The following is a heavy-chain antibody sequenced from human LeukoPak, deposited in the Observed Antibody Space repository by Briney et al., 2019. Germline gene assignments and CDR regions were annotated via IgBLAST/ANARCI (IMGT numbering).Heavy chain of an antibody. CDR1: GFTFDDYP. CDR2: ISWNSGSI. V-gene: IGHV3-9*01. CDR3: AKGSTGSFLTDY. J-gene: IGHJ4*02. D-gene: IGHD1-26*01. Sequence: GGSLRLSCAASGFTFDDYPMHWVRQAPGKGLEWVSGISWNSGSIGHADSVKGRFTISRDNAKKSLFPQMNSLRAEDTALYYCAKGSTGSFLTDYWGQGTLVTVSS.